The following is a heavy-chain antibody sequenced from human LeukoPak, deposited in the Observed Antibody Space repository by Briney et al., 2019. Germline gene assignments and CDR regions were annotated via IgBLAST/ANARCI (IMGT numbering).Heavy chain of an antibody. V-gene: IGHV3-21*06. D-gene: IGHD1-26*01. CDR3: AREWGSYPEY. CDR2: ISSSSSYI. Sequence: PGGSLILSCAASGFTFSSYSMNWVRQAPGKGLEWVSSISSSSSYIYYADSVKGRFTISRDNAKNSLYLEMNSLRVEDTAVYYCAREWGSYPEYWGQGTLVTVSS. CDR1: GFTFSSYS. J-gene: IGHJ4*02.